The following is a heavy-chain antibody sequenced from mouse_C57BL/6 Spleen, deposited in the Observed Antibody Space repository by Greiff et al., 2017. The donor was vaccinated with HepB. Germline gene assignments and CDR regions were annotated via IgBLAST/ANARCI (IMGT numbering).Heavy chain of an antibody. CDR2: INPNNGGT. CDR1: GYTFTDYN. V-gene: IGHV1-22*01. CDR3: ARKGNYDVYAMEY. D-gene: IGHD2-4*01. J-gene: IGHJ4*01. Sequence: VQLKESGPELVKPGASVKMSCKASGYTFTDYNMHWVKQSHGKSLEWIGYINPNNGGTSYNQKFKGKATLTVNKSSSTAYMELRSLTSEDSAVYYCARKGNYDVYAMEYWGQGTSVTVSS.